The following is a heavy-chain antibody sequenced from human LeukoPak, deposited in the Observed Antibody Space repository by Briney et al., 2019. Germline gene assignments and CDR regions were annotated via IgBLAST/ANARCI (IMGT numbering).Heavy chain of an antibody. Sequence: PSETLSLTCAVYGGSFSGYYWSWIRQPPGKGQEWIGEINHSESTNYNPSLKSRVTISVDTSKNQFSLKLSSVTAADTAVYYCARIFPGSPRGYCSSTSCYRGVYYGMDVWGQGTTVTVSS. CDR3: ARIFPGSPRGYCSSTSCYRGVYYGMDV. CDR1: GGSFSGYY. CDR2: INHSEST. J-gene: IGHJ6*02. D-gene: IGHD2-2*02. V-gene: IGHV4-34*01.